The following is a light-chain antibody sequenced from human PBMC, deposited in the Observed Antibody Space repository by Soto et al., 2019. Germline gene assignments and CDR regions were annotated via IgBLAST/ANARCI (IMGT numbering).Light chain of an antibody. CDR2: AAS. CDR3: QQLNRYPLT. J-gene: IGKJ4*01. CDR1: QGISSY. V-gene: IGKV1-9*01. Sequence: DIQLTQSPSFLSASVGDRVTITCRASQGISSYLAWYQQKPGKAPKLLIYAASTLQSGVPSRFSGSGSGTEFTITISSLPPEDVATYYCQQLNRYPLTFGGGTKVEIK.